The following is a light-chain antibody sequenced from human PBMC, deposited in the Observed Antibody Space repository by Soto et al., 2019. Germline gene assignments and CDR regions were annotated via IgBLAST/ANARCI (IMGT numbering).Light chain of an antibody. J-gene: IGKJ1*01. CDR3: QQYGSSSWT. CDR2: GAS. CDR1: QSVSSTY. V-gene: IGKV3-20*01. Sequence: EIVLTQSPGTLYLSPGERATLSCRASQSVSSTYFAWYQQRFGQAPRLLIYGASTRATGIPDRFSGSGSGTDFTLTISRLEPEDFAVYYCQQYGSSSWTFGQGTKVEIK.